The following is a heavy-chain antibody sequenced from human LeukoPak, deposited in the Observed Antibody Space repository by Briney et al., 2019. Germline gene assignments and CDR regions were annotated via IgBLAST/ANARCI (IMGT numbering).Heavy chain of an antibody. Sequence: PGGSLRLSCAASGFTFSTYNMHWVRQAPGKGLEWVSGISGSGGSTYYADSVKGRFTISRDNSKNRLYLQMNSLRAEDTAVYYCAKRPRGNYLDPFDYWGQGTLVTVSS. CDR3: AKRPRGNYLDPFDY. CDR2: ISGSGGST. CDR1: GFTFSTYN. V-gene: IGHV3-23*01. D-gene: IGHD3-10*01. J-gene: IGHJ4*02.